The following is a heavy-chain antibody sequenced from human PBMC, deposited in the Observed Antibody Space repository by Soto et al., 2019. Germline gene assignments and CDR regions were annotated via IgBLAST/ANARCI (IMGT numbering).Heavy chain of an antibody. CDR1: GGSISSTHS. V-gene: IGHV4-4*02. D-gene: IGHD2-21*01. J-gene: IGHJ4*02. CDR3: ARAVALPGLFYFDF. CDR2: IYHSGST. Sequence: QVQLQQSGPRLVRPSETLSLTCAVSGGSISSTHSWSWVRQPPGKGLEWIAEIYHSGSTNYNPSLKSRATISVDKSKNQSSLKLHSVTAADTAVYFCARAVALPGLFYFDFWGQGTLVTVSS.